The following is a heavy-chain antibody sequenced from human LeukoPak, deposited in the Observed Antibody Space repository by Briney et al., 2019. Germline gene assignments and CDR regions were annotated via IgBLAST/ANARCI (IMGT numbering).Heavy chain of an antibody. CDR3: ARGKAHIAVAGTTFDY. CDR2: ISAYNGNT. V-gene: IGHV1-18*01. J-gene: IGHJ4*02. Sequence: GASVKVSCKASGYTFTSYGISWVRQAPGQGLEWMGGISAYNGNTNYAQKLQGRVTMTTDTSTSTAYMELRSLRSDDTAVYYCARGKAHIAVAGTTFDYWGQGTLVTVSS. D-gene: IGHD6-19*01. CDR1: GYTFTSYG.